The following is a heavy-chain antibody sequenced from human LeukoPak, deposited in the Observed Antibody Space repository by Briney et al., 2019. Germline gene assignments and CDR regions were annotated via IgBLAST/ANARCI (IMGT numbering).Heavy chain of an antibody. CDR3: ARDYFGSPSALDY. Sequence: PGGSLRLSCTVSGFTVSSNSMSWVRQAPGKGLEWVSFIYSDNTHYSDSVKGRFTISRDNAKNSLYLQMNSLRAEDTALYYCARDYFGSPSALDYWGQGTLVTVSS. J-gene: IGHJ4*02. V-gene: IGHV3-53*01. D-gene: IGHD1-26*01. CDR2: IYSDNT. CDR1: GFTVSSNS.